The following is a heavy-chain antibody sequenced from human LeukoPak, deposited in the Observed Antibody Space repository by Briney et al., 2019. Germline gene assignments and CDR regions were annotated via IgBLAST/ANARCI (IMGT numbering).Heavy chain of an antibody. D-gene: IGHD3-22*01. J-gene: IGHJ6*02. CDR2: IGTAGDP. Sequence: PGGSLRLPCAASGFTFSSYNMHWVRQATGKGLEWVSAIGTAGDPYYPGSVKGRFTISRENAKNSLYLQMNSLRAGDTAVYYCVRDYYDSRGHYYGMDVWGQGTTVTVSS. CDR3: VRDYYDSRGHYYGMDV. V-gene: IGHV3-13*05. CDR1: GFTFSSYN.